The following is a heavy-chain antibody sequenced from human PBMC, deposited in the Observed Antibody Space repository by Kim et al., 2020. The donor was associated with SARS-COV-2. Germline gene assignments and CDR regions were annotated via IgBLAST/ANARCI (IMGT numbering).Heavy chain of an antibody. CDR3: ARMYYYGSGSYPDY. CDR2: ISYDGSNK. J-gene: IGHJ4*02. CDR1: GFTFSSYG. Sequence: GGSLRLSCAASGFTFSSYGMHLVRQAPGKGLEWVAVISYDGSNKYYADSVKGRFTISRDNSKNTLYLQMNSLRAEDTAVYYCARMYYYGSGSYPDYWGQGTLVTVSS. V-gene: IGHV3-33*05. D-gene: IGHD3-10*01.